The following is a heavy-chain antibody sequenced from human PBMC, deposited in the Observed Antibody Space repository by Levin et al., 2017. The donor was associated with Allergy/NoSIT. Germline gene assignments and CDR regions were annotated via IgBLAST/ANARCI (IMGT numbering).Heavy chain of an antibody. Sequence: PGGSLRLSCVASGFTFSGYSMNWVRQAPGKGLEWVSSMSSSGNYIFYADSVKDRFTISRDTARNSLSLQMNSLRAEDTAVYYCARSQRLQCDAFDIWGQGTMVTVSS. D-gene: IGHD5-12*01. CDR3: ARSQRLQCDAFDI. CDR1: GFTFSGYS. V-gene: IGHV3-21*01. J-gene: IGHJ3*02. CDR2: MSSSGNYI.